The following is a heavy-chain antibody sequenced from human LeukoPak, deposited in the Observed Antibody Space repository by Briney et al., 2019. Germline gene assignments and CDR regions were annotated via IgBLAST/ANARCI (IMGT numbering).Heavy chain of an antibody. CDR3: ARQETSSYNGAFDI. CDR1: GLTFNSYW. V-gene: IGHV3-7*01. CDR2: IKKDGSEK. J-gene: IGHJ3*02. D-gene: IGHD1-26*01. Sequence: GGSLRLSCAASGLTFNSYWMSWVRQAPGKGLEWVANIKKDGSEKYYVDSVKGRFTISRDNAKNSLYLQMNSLRADDTAVYYCARQETSSYNGAFDIWGQGTMVTVSS.